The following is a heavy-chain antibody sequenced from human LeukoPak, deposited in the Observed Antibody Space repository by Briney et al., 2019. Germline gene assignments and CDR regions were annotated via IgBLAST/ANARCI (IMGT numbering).Heavy chain of an antibody. D-gene: IGHD6-19*01. CDR3: TTGKSSSGWYGTFDF. CDR2: TWYDGSNK. Sequence: GGSLRLSCAASGFTLSSYGMHWVRQAPGKGLEWVADTWYDGSNKYYADSVKGRFTISRDDSKNTLYLQMNSLKTEDTAVYLCTTGKSSSGWYGTFDFWGQGTMVNVSS. V-gene: IGHV3-30*02. CDR1: GFTLSSYG. J-gene: IGHJ3*01.